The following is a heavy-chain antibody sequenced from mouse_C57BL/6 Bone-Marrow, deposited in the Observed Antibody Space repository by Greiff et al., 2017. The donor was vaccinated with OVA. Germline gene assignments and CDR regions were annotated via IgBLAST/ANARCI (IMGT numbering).Heavy chain of an antibody. D-gene: IGHD1-1*01. J-gene: IGHJ4*01. V-gene: IGHV7-3*01. CDR1: GFTFTDYY. CDR2: IRNKANGYTT. CDR3: ARSYGAMDY. Sequence: EVQLQESGGGLVQPGGSLSLSCAASGFTFTDYYMSWVRQPPGKALEWLGFIRNKANGYTTEYSASVKGRFTISRDNSQSILYLQMNALRAEDSATYYCARSYGAMDYWGQGTSVTVSS.